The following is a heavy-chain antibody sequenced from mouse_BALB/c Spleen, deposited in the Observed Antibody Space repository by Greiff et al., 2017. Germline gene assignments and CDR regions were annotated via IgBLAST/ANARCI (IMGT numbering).Heavy chain of an antibody. Sequence: EVQLVESGGGLVQPGGSMKLSCVASGFTFSNYWMNWVRQSPEKGLEWVAEIRLKSNNYATHYAESVKGRFTISRDDSKSSVYLQMNNLRAEDTGIYYCTRNYGSRKRDWYFDVWGAGTTVTVSS. CDR1: GFTFSNYW. V-gene: IGHV6-6*02. J-gene: IGHJ1*01. CDR3: TRNYGSRKRDWYFDV. CDR2: IRLKSNNYAT. D-gene: IGHD1-1*01.